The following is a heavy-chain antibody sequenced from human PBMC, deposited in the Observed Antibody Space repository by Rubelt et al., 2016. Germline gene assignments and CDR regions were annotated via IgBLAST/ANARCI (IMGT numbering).Heavy chain of an antibody. D-gene: IGHD6-19*01. V-gene: IGHV3-23*01. CDR1: GFSFSSHG. J-gene: IGHJ5*01. Sequence: GFGGGLVQPGGSLRLSCAASGFSFSSHGINWVRQVPGKGLEWVSGITGSGFSTYYADSVKGRFTISRDNSKNTLYLQMSSLRGEDTAIYFCAKEWRGLAVTNRFDSWGQGTLVTVSS. CDR2: ITGSGFST. CDR3: AKEWRGLAVTNRFDS.